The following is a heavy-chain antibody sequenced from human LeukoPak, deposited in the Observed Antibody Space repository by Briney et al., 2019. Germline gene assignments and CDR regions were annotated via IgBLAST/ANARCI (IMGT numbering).Heavy chain of an antibody. CDR2: INFSGRT. CDR1: VGSISGSSYS. D-gene: IGHD5-24*01. J-gene: IGHJ4*02. Sequence: SETLSLTCTVSVGSISGSSYSWGWIRQPPGKGLERIGNINFSGRTYYNPSPKSRVTISVDTSKNQFSLKLNSVTAADTAIYHCARLVPEATSRDFDYWGQGALVTVSS. CDR3: ARLVPEATSRDFDY. V-gene: IGHV4-39*01.